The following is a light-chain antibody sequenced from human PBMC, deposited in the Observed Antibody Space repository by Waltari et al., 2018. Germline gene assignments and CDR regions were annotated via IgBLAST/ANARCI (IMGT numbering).Light chain of an antibody. CDR2: NLN. CDR1: ETVRFH. V-gene: IGKV3-11*01. J-gene: IGKJ5*01. Sequence: IVLPQSPATLPLSPVDRATLSCTASETVRFHFSWYQQKPGQSPSLVIYNLNNRAFGIPARFSGSGSGTDFTLTISSVEPEDFGVYFCQHRGDWPITFGQGTRLEIK. CDR3: QHRGDWPIT.